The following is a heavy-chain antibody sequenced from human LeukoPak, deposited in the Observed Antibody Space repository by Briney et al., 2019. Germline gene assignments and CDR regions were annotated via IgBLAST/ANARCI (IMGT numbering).Heavy chain of an antibody. J-gene: IGHJ4*02. CDR2: ISGSGGST. CDR3: ARPRGNVEMATIPFDY. D-gene: IGHD5-24*01. Sequence: HTGGSLRLSCAASGFTFSSYAMSWVRQAPGKGLEWVSAISGSGGSTYYADSVKGRFTISRDNAKNSLYLQMNSLRAEDTAVYYCARPRGNVEMATIPFDYWGQGTLVTISS. V-gene: IGHV3-23*01. CDR1: GFTFSSYA.